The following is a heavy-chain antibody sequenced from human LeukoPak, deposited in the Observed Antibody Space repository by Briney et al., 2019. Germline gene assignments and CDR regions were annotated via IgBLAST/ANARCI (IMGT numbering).Heavy chain of an antibody. CDR3: ARGLTGTTREVLDC. CDR2: IYTSGST. D-gene: IGHD1-7*01. CDR1: GGSISSYY. Sequence: SETLSLTCTVSGGSISSYYWSWIRQPAGKGLEWIGRIYTSGSTNYNPSLKSRVTMSVDTSKNQFSLKLSSVTAADTAVYYCARGLTGTTREVLDCWGQGTLVTVSS. V-gene: IGHV4-4*07. J-gene: IGHJ4*02.